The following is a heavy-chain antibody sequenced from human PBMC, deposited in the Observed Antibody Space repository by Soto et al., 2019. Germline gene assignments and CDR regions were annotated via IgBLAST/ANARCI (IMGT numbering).Heavy chain of an antibody. CDR3: ARGRGSSSDY. D-gene: IGHD6-6*01. CDR2: INPNSGNT. CDR1: GYTFTSFD. J-gene: IGHJ4*02. Sequence: ASVKVSCKTSGYTFTSFDIHWVRQAAGQGLEWMGWINPNSGNTGSAQKFQGRVAMTAITSITTAYMELSSLKPEDTAVYYCARGRGSSSDYWGQGTLVTVSS. V-gene: IGHV1-8*01.